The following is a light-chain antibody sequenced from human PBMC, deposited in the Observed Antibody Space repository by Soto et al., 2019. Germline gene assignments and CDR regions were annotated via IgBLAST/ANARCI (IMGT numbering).Light chain of an antibody. CDR1: QSFSSTF. CDR2: GAS. Sequence: EILLTQSPDSLSLSPGDRATLSCRASQSFSSTFFAWYQQKPGQAPRLHIYGASSRANGIPDRFSGSGSGTDFTLTISRLELEDFAVYYWQQYASSGTFGQGTKVEIK. V-gene: IGKV3-20*01. CDR3: QQYASSGT. J-gene: IGKJ1*01.